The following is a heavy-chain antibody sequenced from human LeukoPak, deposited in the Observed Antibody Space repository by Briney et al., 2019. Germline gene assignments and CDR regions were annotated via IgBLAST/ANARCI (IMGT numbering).Heavy chain of an antibody. CDR3: AKDLGCCSSTSCLTFYFDY. CDR2: ISYDGSNK. J-gene: IGHJ4*02. V-gene: IGHV3-30*18. CDR1: GFTFSSYG. Sequence: GGSLRLSCAASGFTFSSYGMHWVRQAPGKGLEWVAVISYDGSNKYYADSVKGRFTIPRDNSKNTLYLQMNSLRAEDTAVYYCAKDLGCCSSTSCLTFYFDYWGQGTLVTVSS. D-gene: IGHD2-2*01.